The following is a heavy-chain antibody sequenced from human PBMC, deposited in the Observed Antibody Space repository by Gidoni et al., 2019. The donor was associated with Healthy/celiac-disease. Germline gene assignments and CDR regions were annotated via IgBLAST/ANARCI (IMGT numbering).Heavy chain of an antibody. CDR2: INHSGST. CDR1: GGSFSGYY. V-gene: IGHV4-34*01. D-gene: IGHD2-2*03. CDR3: ARGLDIVVVPAARFDY. Sequence: QVQLQQWRAGLLKPSETLSPTCAVHGGSFSGYYWSWIRQPPGKGLEWIGEINHSGSTNYNPSLKSRVTISVDTSKNQFSLKLSSVTAADTAVYYCARGLDIVVVPAARFDYWGQGTLVTVSS. J-gene: IGHJ4*02.